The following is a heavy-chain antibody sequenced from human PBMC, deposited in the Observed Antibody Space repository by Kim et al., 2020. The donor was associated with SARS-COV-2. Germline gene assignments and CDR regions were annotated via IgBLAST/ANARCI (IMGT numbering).Heavy chain of an antibody. D-gene: IGHD2-21*01. CDR2: MYHRGST. Sequence: SETLSLTCAVSGASISTNNWWSWVRQSPGKGLEWIGDMYHRGSTTYNPSLKGRVTISMDTSKNQVFLTLISVTAAATAVYYCARDVCGNRDCYRVNWF. J-gene: IGHJ5*01. CDR3: ARDVCGNRDCYRVNWF. CDR1: GASISTNNW. V-gene: IGHV4-4*02.